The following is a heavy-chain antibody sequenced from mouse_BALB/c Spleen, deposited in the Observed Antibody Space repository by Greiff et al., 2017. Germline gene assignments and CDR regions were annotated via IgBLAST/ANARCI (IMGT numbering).Heavy chain of an antibody. CDR2: ISSGGSYT. J-gene: IGHJ2*01. V-gene: IGHV5-9-4*01. CDR3: ARETGNYFDY. CDR1: GFTFSSYA. Sequence: EVMLVESGGGLVKPGGSLKLSCAASGFTFSSYAMSWVRQSPEKRLEWVAEISSGGSYTYYPDTVTGRFTISRDNAKNTLYLEMSSLRSEDTAMYYCARETGNYFDYWGQGTTLTVSS. D-gene: IGHD4-1*01.